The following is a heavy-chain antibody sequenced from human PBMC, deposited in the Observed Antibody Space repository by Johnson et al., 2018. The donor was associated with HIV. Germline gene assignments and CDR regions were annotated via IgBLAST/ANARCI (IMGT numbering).Heavy chain of an antibody. V-gene: IGHV3-30*19. D-gene: IGHD3-22*01. CDR3: ANLVADYDSSGEQPNDAFDI. J-gene: IGHJ3*02. Sequence: QVQLVESGGGVVQPGGSLRLSCAASGFTFSSYGMHWVRHAPGKGLEWVAVIAYDGSNRYYADSVKGRFTISRANSKNTLYLQMNSLRAEDTAVYYCANLVADYDSSGEQPNDAFDIWGQGTMVTVSS. CDR2: IAYDGSNR. CDR1: GFTFSSYG.